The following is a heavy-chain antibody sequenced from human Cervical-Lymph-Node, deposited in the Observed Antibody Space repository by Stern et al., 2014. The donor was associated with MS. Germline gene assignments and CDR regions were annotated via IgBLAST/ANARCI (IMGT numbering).Heavy chain of an antibody. CDR2: IYSTGTT. V-gene: IGHV4-61*02. D-gene: IGHD1-7*01. CDR3: ARGGEGWNSYYFDY. CDR1: GGSITSGSYY. J-gene: IGHJ4*02. Sequence: QVQLQESGPGLVKPSQTLSLSCSVSGGSITSGSYYWTWIRQPAGKGPEWIGSIYSTGTTNYNPSLNRRVSLSLDPSKNQFSLKVISVAAADTAVYYCARGGEGWNSYYFDYWGQGTLVTVSS.